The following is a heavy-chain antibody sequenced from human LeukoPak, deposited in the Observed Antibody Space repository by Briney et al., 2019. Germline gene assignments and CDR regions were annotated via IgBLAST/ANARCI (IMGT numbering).Heavy chain of an antibody. CDR1: GFTFTSYA. Sequence: GGSLRLSCAASGFTFTSYAMGWVRQTPGKGLEWVSGIIGTGTSTYYADSVKGRFTISRDNSKNTLYLQMNSLRAEDTAVYYCAREKDYGDYGGAGYWGQGTLVTVSS. CDR3: AREKDYGDYGGAGY. V-gene: IGHV3-23*01. J-gene: IGHJ4*02. CDR2: IIGTGTST. D-gene: IGHD4-17*01.